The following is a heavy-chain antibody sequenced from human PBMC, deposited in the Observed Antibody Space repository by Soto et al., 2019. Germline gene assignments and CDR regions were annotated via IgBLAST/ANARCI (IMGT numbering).Heavy chain of an antibody. D-gene: IGHD3-16*02. Sequence: GGSLRLSCAASGFPFSSYEMNWVRQAPGKGLEWVSYISSSGSTIYYADSVKGRFTSSRDNAKNSLYLQMNSLRAEDTAVYYCARDNWRWELSPRGFDIWGQGTMVTVSS. CDR2: ISSSGSTI. J-gene: IGHJ3*02. V-gene: IGHV3-48*03. CDR3: ARDNWRWELSPRGFDI. CDR1: GFPFSSYE.